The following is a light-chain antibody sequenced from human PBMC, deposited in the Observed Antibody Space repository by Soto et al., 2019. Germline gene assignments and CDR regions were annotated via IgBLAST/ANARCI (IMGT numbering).Light chain of an antibody. Sequence: ETVMTHTHESLAVSLGERAAIICNSSKSVLYSSHNNNLSAWYKQKPRQPPRVLIYWASTRESGVPDRLSGSCSGTDFPLTISIMEPEDSAVYYCQQYGSSGTFGHGTKVDIK. CDR2: WAS. V-gene: IGKV4-1*01. CDR1: KSVLYSSHNNNL. CDR3: QQYGSSGT. J-gene: IGKJ1*01.